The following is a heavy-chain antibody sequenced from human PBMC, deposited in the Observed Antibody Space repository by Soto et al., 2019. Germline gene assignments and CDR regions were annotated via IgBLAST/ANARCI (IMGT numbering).Heavy chain of an antibody. V-gene: IGHV2-5*02. CDR3: AHRPDYGDYGYNWFDP. Sequence: QITLKESGPTLVKPTQTLTLTCTFSGFSLSTSGVGVGWIRQPPGKALEWLALIYWDDDKRYSPSLKSRLTNTKDTSNNQVVLTMTNMDPVDTATYYCAHRPDYGDYGYNWFDPWGQGTLVTVSS. J-gene: IGHJ5*02. D-gene: IGHD4-17*01. CDR1: GFSLSTSGVG. CDR2: IYWDDDK.